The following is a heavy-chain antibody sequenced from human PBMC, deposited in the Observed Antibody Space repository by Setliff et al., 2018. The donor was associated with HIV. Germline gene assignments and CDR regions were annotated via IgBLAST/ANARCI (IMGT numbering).Heavy chain of an antibody. CDR3: TTEPHFAH. CDR2: IKIKADGGTT. J-gene: IGHJ1*01. V-gene: IGHV3-15*01. CDR1: GFTFSNAW. Sequence: GGSLRLSCAASGFTFSNAWMSWVRQAPGKGLEWVGHIKIKADGGTTDYAAFVKDRFTISRDDSKNTLYLQMNGLRSEDTAVYYCTTEPHFAHWGQGTLVTVSS.